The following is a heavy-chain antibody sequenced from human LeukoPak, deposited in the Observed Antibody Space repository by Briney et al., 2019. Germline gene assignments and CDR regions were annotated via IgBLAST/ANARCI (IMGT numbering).Heavy chain of an antibody. J-gene: IGHJ5*02. CDR1: GYTFTSYY. D-gene: IGHD3-22*01. V-gene: IGHV1-46*01. CDR2: INPSGGST. Sequence: ASVKVSCKASGYTFTSYYMHWVRQAPGQGLEWMGIINPSGGSTSYAQKFQGRVTMTRDMSTSTVYMELSSLRSEDTAVYYCARDLSYYDSSGYYYGANWFDPWGQGTLVTVSS. CDR3: ARDLSYYDSSGYYYGANWFDP.